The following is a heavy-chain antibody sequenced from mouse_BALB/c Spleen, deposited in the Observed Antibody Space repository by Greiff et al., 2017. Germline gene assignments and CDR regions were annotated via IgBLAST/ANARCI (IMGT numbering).Heavy chain of an antibody. V-gene: IGHV1-67*01. CDR2: ISTYNGNT. J-gene: IGHJ4*01. CDR3: ARRGDSITTVVAYYAMDY. CDR1: GYTFTDYA. D-gene: IGHD1-1*01. Sequence: QVQLQQSGPEVVRPGVSVKISCKGSGYTFTDYAMHWVKQSHAKSLEWIGVISTYNGNTNYNQKFKGKATMTVDKSSSTAYMELARLTSEDSAIYYCARRGDSITTVVAYYAMDYWGQGTSVTVSS.